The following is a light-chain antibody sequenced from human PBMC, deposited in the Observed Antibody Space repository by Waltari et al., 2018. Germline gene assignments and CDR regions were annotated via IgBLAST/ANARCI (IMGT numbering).Light chain of an antibody. CDR1: QSISSY. J-gene: IGKJ3*01. Sequence: DIQMTQSPSSLSASVGDRVTITCRASQSISSYLNWYQQKPGKAPKLLIYAASSLQSGVPSRFSGSGSGTDFTLTISSLQPEDFATHYCQQSYSTPREAWITFGPGTKVDIK. CDR2: AAS. CDR3: QQSYSTPREAWIT. V-gene: IGKV1-39*01.